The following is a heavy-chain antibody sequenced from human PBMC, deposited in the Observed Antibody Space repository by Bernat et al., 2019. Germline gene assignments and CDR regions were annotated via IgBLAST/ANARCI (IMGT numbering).Heavy chain of an antibody. V-gene: IGHV3-23*04. CDR3: AKGIYPKGYCSGGNCYYYFYGMDV. CDR2: ISGSGDST. D-gene: IGHD2-15*01. J-gene: IGHJ6*02. Sequence: VQLVESGGGVVQPGRSLRLSCAASGFTFSSYGMHWVRQAPGKGLEWVSGISGSGDSTYYADSVKGRFTISRDNSKNTLYLQMNSLRAEDTAVYYCAKGIYPKGYCSGGNCYYYFYGMDVWGQGTTVTVSS. CDR1: GFTFSSYG.